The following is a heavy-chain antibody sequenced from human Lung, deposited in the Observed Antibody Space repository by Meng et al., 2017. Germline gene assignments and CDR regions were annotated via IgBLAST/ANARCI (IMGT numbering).Heavy chain of an antibody. D-gene: IGHD1-26*01. CDR2: ITANGYT. CDR3: ARDPTEVGAFDY. V-gene: IGHV1-3*01. CDR1: GYTFTDYS. Sequence: QVQLVQAGAEVKRPGASVKVSCETSGYTFTDYSIQWVRQAPGQRLEWMGWITANGYTKYSQKFQGRVTITSETSANTAYIEVSSLRSEDTAVYYCARDPTEVGAFDYWGQGTLVTVSS. J-gene: IGHJ4*02.